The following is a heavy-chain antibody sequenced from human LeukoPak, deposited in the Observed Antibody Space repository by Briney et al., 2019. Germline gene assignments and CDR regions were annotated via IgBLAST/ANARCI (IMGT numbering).Heavy chain of an antibody. D-gene: IGHD4-17*01. CDR1: GYTFTSYY. CDR3: ARGGRVMKHGDYVYPGDY. Sequence: ASVKVSCKASGYTFTSYYMHWVRQAPGQGPEWMGIINPSGGSTSYAQKFQGRVTMTGDTSTSTVYMELSSLRSEDTAVYYCARGGRVMKHGDYVYPGDYWGQGTLVTVSS. V-gene: IGHV1-46*01. J-gene: IGHJ4*02. CDR2: INPSGGST.